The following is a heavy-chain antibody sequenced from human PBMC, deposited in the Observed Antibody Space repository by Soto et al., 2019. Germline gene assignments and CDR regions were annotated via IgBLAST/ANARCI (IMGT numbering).Heavy chain of an antibody. D-gene: IGHD6-19*01. J-gene: IGHJ4*02. CDR2: IYYSGST. V-gene: IGHV4-30-4*01. CDR1: GGSISSGDYY. Sequence: QVQLQESGPGLVKPSQTLSLTCTVSGGSISSGDYYWSWIRQPPGKGLEWIGFIYYSGSTYYNPSLKSRLTMSLYTSKNQFSLKLTSVTATAMAVNNSARVVAVAATSVPTDYWGQGPLVTVSS. CDR3: ARVVAVAATSVPTDY.